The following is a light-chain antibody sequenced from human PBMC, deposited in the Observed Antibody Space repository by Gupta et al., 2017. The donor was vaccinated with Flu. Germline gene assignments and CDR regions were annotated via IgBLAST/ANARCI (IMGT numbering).Light chain of an antibody. CDR3: QQRSNWPPIT. CDR1: QSVSSY. CDR2: DAS. V-gene: IGKV3-11*01. J-gene: IGKJ4*01. Sequence: EIVLTQSPATLSLSPGERATLSCRASQSVSSYLAWYQQKPGQAPRLLIYDASNRDTGIPARFSGSGYGKDLTLTISSREPEDFAGYYCQQRSNWPPITFGGGTKVEIK.